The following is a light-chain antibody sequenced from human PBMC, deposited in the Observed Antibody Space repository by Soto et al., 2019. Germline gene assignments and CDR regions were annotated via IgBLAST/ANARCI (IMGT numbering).Light chain of an antibody. Sequence: EIVMTQSPATLSVSPGERATLSCRASQSVSSNLAWYQQRRGQAPRLLIYGASTRATGIPARFSGSGSGTEFTLTISSLQSDDFATYFCQQYKTYSGTFGQGTRVEIK. CDR3: QQYKTYSGT. J-gene: IGKJ1*01. CDR1: QSVSSN. V-gene: IGKV3D-15*01. CDR2: GAS.